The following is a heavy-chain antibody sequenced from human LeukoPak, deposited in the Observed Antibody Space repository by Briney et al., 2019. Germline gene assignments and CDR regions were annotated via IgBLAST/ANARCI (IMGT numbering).Heavy chain of an antibody. V-gene: IGHV4-39*07. J-gene: IGHJ4*02. CDR3: ARQIGYRPLGYFDY. D-gene: IGHD5-18*01. Sequence: SETLSLTCTVSGGSISSSSYYWGWIRQPPGKGLEWIGSIYYSGSTYYNPSLKSRVTISVDTSKNQSSLKLSSVTAADTAVYYCARQIGYRPLGYFDYWGQGTLVTVSS. CDR2: IYYSGST. CDR1: GGSISSSSYY.